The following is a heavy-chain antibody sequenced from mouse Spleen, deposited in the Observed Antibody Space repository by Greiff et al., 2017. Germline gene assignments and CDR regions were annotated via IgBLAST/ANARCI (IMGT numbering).Heavy chain of an antibody. D-gene: IGHD3-1*01. V-gene: IGHV1-53*01. Sequence: QVQLQQPGTELVKPGASVKLSCKASGSTFTSYWIHWVQQRPGQGLEWIGNINPSNGGTNYNDKFKSKATLTVDNSSSTAYLQLSSLTSEDSAVYYCEPLRLRTLDYWGQGTTLTGSS. CDR3: EPLRLRTLDY. CDR1: GSTFTSYW. CDR2: INPSNGGT. J-gene: IGHJ2*01.